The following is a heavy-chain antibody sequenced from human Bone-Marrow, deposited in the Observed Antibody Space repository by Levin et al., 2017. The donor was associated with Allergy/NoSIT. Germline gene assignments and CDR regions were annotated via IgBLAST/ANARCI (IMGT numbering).Heavy chain of an antibody. Sequence: LSLTCAASGFPFRAYGMHWIRQGPGKGLEWVAFIYFDGSKTYYADSVEGRFTISRDNSKNTVYLQMDSLSGDDTAMYYCARDRSGNYFYFWGQGTQVTVSS. CDR1: GFPFRAYG. D-gene: IGHD2/OR15-2a*01. J-gene: IGHJ4*02. CDR3: ARDRSGNYFYF. V-gene: IGHV3-33*01. CDR2: IYFDGSKT.